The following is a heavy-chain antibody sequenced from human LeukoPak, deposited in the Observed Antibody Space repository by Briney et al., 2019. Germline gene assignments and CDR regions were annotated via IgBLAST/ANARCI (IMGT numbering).Heavy chain of an antibody. Sequence: PGGSLRLSCSASGFAFSSYTVNWVHQAPGKGLEWVSCIRSDSSYIFYADSVKGRFTISRDNAKNSLYLQMNSLRAEDTALYYCARSGAPTGVFDFWGQGTLVTVSS. CDR1: GFAFSSYT. V-gene: IGHV3-21*01. CDR3: ARSGAPTGVFDF. J-gene: IGHJ4*02. D-gene: IGHD1-14*01. CDR2: IRSDSSYI.